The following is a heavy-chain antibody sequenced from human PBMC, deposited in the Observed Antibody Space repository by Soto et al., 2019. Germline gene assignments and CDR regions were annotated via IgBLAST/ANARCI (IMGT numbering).Heavy chain of an antibody. Sequence: QVQLVQSGAEVKKPGSSVKVSCKASGDTFNFYTINWVRQAPGLGLEWMGRFNPILSFSNSALKFQGRVTLTADKYTSCSHKVLSRLSSQVPVIYYCATILGPGSRAFDYWGQGALVTVSS. J-gene: IGHJ4*02. V-gene: IGHV1-69*02. CDR1: GDTFNFYT. D-gene: IGHD3-10*01. CDR3: ATILGPGSRAFDY. CDR2: FNPILSFS.